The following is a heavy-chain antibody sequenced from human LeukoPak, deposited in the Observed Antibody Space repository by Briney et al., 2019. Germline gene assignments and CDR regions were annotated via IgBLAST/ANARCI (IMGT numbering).Heavy chain of an antibody. V-gene: IGHV3-23*01. D-gene: IGHD5-18*01. CDR2: ISGGGGST. Sequence: GGSLRLSCAASGFTFSSYAMSWVSQAPGKGLEWVSGISGGGGSTYYAESVKGRFTISRDNSKNTLYLQMNSLRAEDTAVYYGARAQDQDTAFVTSGFDYWGQGTLVTVSS. CDR3: ARAQDQDTAFVTSGFDY. J-gene: IGHJ4*02. CDR1: GFTFSSYA.